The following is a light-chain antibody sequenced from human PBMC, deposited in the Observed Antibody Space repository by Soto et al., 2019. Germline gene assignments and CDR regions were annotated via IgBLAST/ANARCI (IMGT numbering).Light chain of an antibody. V-gene: IGKV1-5*03. CDR2: KAS. CDR3: QQYNSYPWT. Sequence: IQMTQSPPTLSAKVGDRVPITYRASQSISSWLAWYQQKPGKATKLLIYKASTLESVVPSRISGGGAGTECTLTISSVQPDDVATYYCQQYNSYPWTFGQGTKVDIK. CDR1: QSISSW. J-gene: IGKJ1*01.